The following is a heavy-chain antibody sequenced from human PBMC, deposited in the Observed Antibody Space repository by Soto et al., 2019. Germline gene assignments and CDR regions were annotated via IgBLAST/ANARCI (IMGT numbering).Heavy chain of an antibody. CDR2: ISAYNGNT. CDR3: ARDVGTIFGVVSDY. Sequence: ASVKVSCTASGYTFTSYGISCVRQAPGQGLEWMGWISAYNGNTNYAQKLQGRVTMTTDTSTSTAYMELRSLRSDDTAVYYCARDVGTIFGVVSDYWGQGTLVTSPQ. J-gene: IGHJ4*02. D-gene: IGHD3-3*01. V-gene: IGHV1-18*01. CDR1: GYTFTSYG.